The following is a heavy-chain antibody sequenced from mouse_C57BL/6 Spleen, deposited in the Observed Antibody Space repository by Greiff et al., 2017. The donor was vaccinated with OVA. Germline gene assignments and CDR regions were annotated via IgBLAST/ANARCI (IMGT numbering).Heavy chain of an antibody. CDR2: IDPETGGT. D-gene: IGHD2-4*01. J-gene: IGHJ4*01. CDR1: GYTFTDYE. CDR3: TRYRLRPHYYAMDY. V-gene: IGHV1-15*01. Sequence: QVHVKQSGAELVRPGASVTLSCKASGYTFTDYEMHWVKQTPVHGLEWIGAIDPETGGTAYNQKFKGKAILTADKSSSTAYMELRSLTSEDSAVYYCTRYRLRPHYYAMDYWGQGTSVTVSS.